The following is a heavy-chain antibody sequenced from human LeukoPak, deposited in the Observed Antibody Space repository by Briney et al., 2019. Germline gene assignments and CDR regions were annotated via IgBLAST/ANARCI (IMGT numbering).Heavy chain of an antibody. CDR2: IYHSGST. V-gene: IGHV4-38-2*02. Sequence: SETLSLTCTVSGYSISSGYYWGWIRQPPGKGLEWIGSIYHSGSTYYNPSLKSRVTKSVDTSKNQFSLELSSVTAADTAVYYCARDLSMADLGWFDPWGQGTLVTVSS. CDR3: ARDLSMADLGWFDP. CDR1: GYSISSGYY. D-gene: IGHD2-8*01. J-gene: IGHJ5*02.